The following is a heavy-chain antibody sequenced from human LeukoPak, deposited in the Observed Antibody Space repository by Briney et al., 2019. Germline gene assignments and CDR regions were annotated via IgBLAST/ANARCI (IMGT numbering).Heavy chain of an antibody. CDR2: IKQDGSEK. Sequence: PGGSLRLSCAASGFTFSSYWMSWVRQAPGKGLEWVANIKQDGSEKYYVDSVKGRFTISRDNAKSSLYLQMNSLRAEDTAVYYCAGGGSSWYNYYYGMDVWGKGTTVTVSS. CDR3: AGGGSSWYNYYYGMDV. J-gene: IGHJ6*04. D-gene: IGHD6-13*01. V-gene: IGHV3-7*03. CDR1: GFTFSSYW.